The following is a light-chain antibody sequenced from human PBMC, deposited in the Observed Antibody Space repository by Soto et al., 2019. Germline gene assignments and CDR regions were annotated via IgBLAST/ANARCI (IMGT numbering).Light chain of an antibody. CDR2: AAS. CDR3: QQLNSYPWT. CDR1: QGIASY. Sequence: DIQLTQSPSFLSASVGDRVTITCRASQGIASYLAWYQRKPGKAPKLLIYAASTLQSGVPSRFSGSESGTEFTLTISSLQPEDFATYYCQQLNSYPWTFGQGTKVEI. J-gene: IGKJ1*01. V-gene: IGKV1-9*01.